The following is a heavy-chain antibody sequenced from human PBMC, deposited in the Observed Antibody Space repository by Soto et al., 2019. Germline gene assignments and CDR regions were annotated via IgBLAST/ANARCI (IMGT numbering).Heavy chain of an antibody. J-gene: IGHJ4*02. Sequence: PGGSQRLSCAASEFIFTDYSMTWIRQAPGKGLDWVSYLSTADETTHYADSVKGRFIVSRDNAKKVLFLQMSGLRVDDTAVYYCSRDPKRRDRYNFDYWGQGTLVTVSS. CDR1: EFIFTDYS. D-gene: IGHD1-1*01. CDR2: LSTADETT. V-gene: IGHV3-11*01. CDR3: SRDPKRRDRYNFDY.